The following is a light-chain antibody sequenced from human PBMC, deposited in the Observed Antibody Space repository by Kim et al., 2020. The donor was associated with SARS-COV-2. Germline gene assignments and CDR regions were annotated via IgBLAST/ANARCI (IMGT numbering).Light chain of an antibody. CDR1: QDIRNY. J-gene: IGKJ5*01. Sequence: ASVGDSVTISCRASQDIRNYLNWFQQKPGRGPTLLIYAASTLQNGVPSRFTGGGSGTYFTLTINSVQPEDSAIYFCQQTYNTVITFGQGTRLEIK. V-gene: IGKV1-39*01. CDR2: AAS. CDR3: QQTYNTVIT.